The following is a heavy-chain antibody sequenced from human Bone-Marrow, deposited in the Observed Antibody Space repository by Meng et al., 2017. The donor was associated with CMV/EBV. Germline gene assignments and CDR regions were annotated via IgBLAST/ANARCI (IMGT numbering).Heavy chain of an antibody. CDR1: FASSSIWF. CDR3: ARAMVRGVQRYFDY. Sequence: GRGLVQRWDTLSLTCTVCFASSSIWFWRWRRQPAGKRLGWIGRIYTSGSTNYTPSLKGRVTMSVDTSKNQFSLKLSSVTAADTAVYYCARAMVRGVQRYFDYWGQGTLVTVSS. CDR2: IYTSGST. D-gene: IGHD3-10*01. V-gene: IGHV4-4*07. J-gene: IGHJ4*02.